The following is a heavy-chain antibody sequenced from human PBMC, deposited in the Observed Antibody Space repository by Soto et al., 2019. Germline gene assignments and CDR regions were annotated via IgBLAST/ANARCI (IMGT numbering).Heavy chain of an antibody. CDR3: ARANWYCDY. Sequence: QVQLQESGPGLVKPSETLSLTCTVSGGSINNHYWSWIRQPPGKGLEWIGYIYYSGSTNYNPSLQSRVTMSVDPSKNQVSLRLSSVTAADTAIYYCARANWYCDYWGQGILVTVSS. CDR1: GGSINNHY. V-gene: IGHV4-59*11. D-gene: IGHD7-27*01. CDR2: IYYSGST. J-gene: IGHJ4*02.